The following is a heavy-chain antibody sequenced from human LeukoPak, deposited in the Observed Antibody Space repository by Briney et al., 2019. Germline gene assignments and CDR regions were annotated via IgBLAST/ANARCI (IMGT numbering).Heavy chain of an antibody. J-gene: IGHJ4*02. CDR3: ARDGRFGELLAYYFDY. V-gene: IGHV3-74*01. D-gene: IGHD3-10*01. CDR1: GFTFSSYW. CDR2: INSDGSST. Sequence: PGGSLRLSCAASGFTFSSYWMHWVRQAPGKGLVWVSRINSDGSSTSYADSVKGRFTISRDNAKNTLYLQMNSLRAEDTAVYYCARDGRFGELLAYYFDYWGQGTLVTVSS.